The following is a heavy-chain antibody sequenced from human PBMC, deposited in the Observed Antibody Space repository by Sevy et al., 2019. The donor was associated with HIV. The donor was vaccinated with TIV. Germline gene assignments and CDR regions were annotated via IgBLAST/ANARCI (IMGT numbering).Heavy chain of an antibody. V-gene: IGHV3-7*01. CDR3: EGGYYYDSSGYLGY. D-gene: IGHD3-22*01. J-gene: IGHJ4*02. CDR1: GFTFSSYW. CDR2: IKQDGSEK. Sequence: GGSLRLSCAASGFTFSSYWMNWVRQAPGKGLEWVANIKQDGSEKYYVDSGKGRFTISRDNAKNARFLQMNSLGAEDTVVYYCEGGYYYDSSGYLGYWGQGTLVTVSS.